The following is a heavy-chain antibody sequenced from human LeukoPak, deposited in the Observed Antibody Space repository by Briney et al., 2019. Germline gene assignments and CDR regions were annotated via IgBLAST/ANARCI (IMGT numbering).Heavy chain of an antibody. CDR1: GGSFSGYY. Sequence: SETLSLTCAVYGGSFSGYYWSWIRQPPGKGLEWIGEINHSGSTNYNPSLKSRVTISVDTSKNQFSLKLSSVTAADTAVYYCARGRAGYPRSSWFDPWGQGTLATVSS. D-gene: IGHD3-9*01. CDR3: ARGRAGYPRSSWFDP. CDR2: INHSGST. V-gene: IGHV4-34*01. J-gene: IGHJ5*02.